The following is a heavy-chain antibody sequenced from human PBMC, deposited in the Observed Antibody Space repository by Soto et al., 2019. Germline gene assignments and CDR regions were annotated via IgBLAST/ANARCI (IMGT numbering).Heavy chain of an antibody. Sequence: EVQVLESGGGVVQPGGSLRLSCAASGFTFSSYAMNWVRRAPGKGLEWVSTIRGSGVSTYYADSVKGRFIVSRDNSKNMLYLQMNSLRAEDTAVYYCAKERTYIGPTYYFGHWGQGTLVTVSS. CDR1: GFTFSSYA. J-gene: IGHJ4*02. V-gene: IGHV3-23*01. CDR2: IRGSGVST. D-gene: IGHD2-15*01. CDR3: AKERTYIGPTYYFGH.